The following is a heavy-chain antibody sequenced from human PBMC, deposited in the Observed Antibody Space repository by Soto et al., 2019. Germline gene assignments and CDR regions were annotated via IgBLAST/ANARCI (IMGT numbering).Heavy chain of an antibody. J-gene: IGHJ6*02. CDR2: ISAYNGNT. CDR1: GYTFTSYG. D-gene: IGHD3-3*01. CDR3: ARDHGPYDFWSGYFPSGYYYYGMDV. V-gene: IGHV1-18*04. Sequence: ASVKVSCKASGYTFTSYGISWVRQAPGQGLEWMGWISAYNGNTNYAQKLQGRVTMTTDTSTSTAYMELRSLRSDDTAVYYCARDHGPYDFWSGYFPSGYYYYGMDVWGQGTTVTVSS.